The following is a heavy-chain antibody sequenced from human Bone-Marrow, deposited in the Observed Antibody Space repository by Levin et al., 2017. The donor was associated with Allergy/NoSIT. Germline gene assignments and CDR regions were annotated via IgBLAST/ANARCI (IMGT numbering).Heavy chain of an antibody. V-gene: IGHV4-59*08. J-gene: IGHJ4*02. CDR2: IYYTGNT. CDR3: ARHHGGYDLHFDY. Sequence: SETLSLMCSVSGGSIFSHYWTWIRQPPGKGLEWIGYIYYTGNTKYNPSLNSRVTMSVDMSKNQFSLKLTSMTAADTAVYYCARHHGGYDLHFDYWGLGTLVTVSS. D-gene: IGHD5-12*01. CDR1: GGSIFSHY.